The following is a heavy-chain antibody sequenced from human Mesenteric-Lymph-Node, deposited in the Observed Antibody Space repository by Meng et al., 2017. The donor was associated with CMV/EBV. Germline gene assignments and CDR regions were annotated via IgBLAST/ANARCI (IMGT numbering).Heavy chain of an antibody. CDR3: ARAVGFGESLIEY. CDR1: DDSLSTFF. Sequence: GSLRLSCTVSDDSLSTFFWTWIRQPPGGGLEWIGYIYSPGTTKYNPFLKSRVTISVGTSQNQFFLNLRSVTAADTAVYSCARAVGFGESLIEYWGQGTLVTVSS. V-gene: IGHV4-59*01. CDR2: IYSPGTT. J-gene: IGHJ4*02. D-gene: IGHD3-10*01.